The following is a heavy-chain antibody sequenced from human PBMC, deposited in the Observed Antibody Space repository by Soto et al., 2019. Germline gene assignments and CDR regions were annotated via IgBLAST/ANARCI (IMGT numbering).Heavy chain of an antibody. Sequence: PSETLSLTCTVSGGSISSGGYYWSWIRQHPGKGLEWIGYIYYSGSTYYNPSLKSRVTISVDTSKNQFSLKLSSVTAADTAVYYCVTYIYNWNPYFDYWGRGTLVTVSS. CDR2: IYYSGST. CDR3: VTYIYNWNPYFDY. V-gene: IGHV4-31*03. D-gene: IGHD1-20*01. CDR1: GGSISSGGYY. J-gene: IGHJ4*02.